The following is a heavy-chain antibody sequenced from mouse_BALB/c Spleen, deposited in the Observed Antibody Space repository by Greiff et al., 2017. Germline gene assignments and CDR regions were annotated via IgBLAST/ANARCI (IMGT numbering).Heavy chain of an antibody. D-gene: IGHD4-1*01. J-gene: IGHJ2*01. CDR3: ARDGLGRGYYFDY. CDR2: INSNGGST. CDR1: GFTFSSYG. V-gene: IGHV5-6-3*01. Sequence: EVQGVESGGGLVQPGGSLKLSCAASGFTFSSYGMSWVRQTPDKRLELVATINSNGGSTYYPDSVKGRFTISRDNAKNTLYLQMSSLKSEDTAMYYCARDGLGRGYYFDYWGQGTTLTVSS.